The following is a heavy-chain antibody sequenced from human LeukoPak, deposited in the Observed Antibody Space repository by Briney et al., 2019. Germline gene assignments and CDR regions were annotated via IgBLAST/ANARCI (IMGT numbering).Heavy chain of an antibody. D-gene: IGHD3-3*01. V-gene: IGHV1-69*05. CDR2: IIPIFGTA. J-gene: IGHJ4*02. CDR3: ARVRYDFWSGYDLFDY. Sequence: GASVKVSCKASGGTFSSYAISWVRQAPGQGLEWMGRIIPIFGTANYAQKFQGRVTITTDESTSTAYMELRSLRSDDTAVYYSARVRYDFWSGYDLFDYWGQGTLVTVSS. CDR1: GGTFSSYA.